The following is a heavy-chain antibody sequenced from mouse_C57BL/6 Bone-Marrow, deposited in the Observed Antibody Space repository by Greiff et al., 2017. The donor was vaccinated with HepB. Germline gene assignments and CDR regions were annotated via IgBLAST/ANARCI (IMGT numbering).Heavy chain of an antibody. J-gene: IGHJ3*01. V-gene: IGHV5-4*01. Sequence: VQLKESGGGLVKPGGSLKLSCAASGFTFSSYAMSWVRQTPEKRLEWVATISDGGSYTYYPDNVKGRFTISRDNAKNNLYLQMSHLKSEDTAMYYCARDPSYDYDWFAYWGQGTLVTVSA. CDR2: ISDGGSYT. CDR3: ARDPSYDYDWFAY. D-gene: IGHD2-4*01. CDR1: GFTFSSYA.